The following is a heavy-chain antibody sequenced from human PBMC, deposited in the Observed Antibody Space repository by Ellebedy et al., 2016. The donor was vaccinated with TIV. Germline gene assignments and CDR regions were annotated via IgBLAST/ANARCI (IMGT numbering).Heavy chain of an antibody. CDR1: GASLSSDY. J-gene: IGHJ4*02. Sequence: SETLSLTCTVSGASLSSDYWSWIRQPPGKGLEWVGYIYYTGITNYNPSLKSRVTISKDTSQNQFSLRLRSVTAADTAIYYCARSRIHYNGNSPFDYWGQGMLVTVSS. CDR3: ARSRIHYNGNSPFDY. D-gene: IGHD4-23*01. CDR2: IYYTGIT. V-gene: IGHV4-59*01.